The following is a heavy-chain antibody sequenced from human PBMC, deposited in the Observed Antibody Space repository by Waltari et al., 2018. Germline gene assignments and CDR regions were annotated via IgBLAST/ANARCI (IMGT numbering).Heavy chain of an antibody. CDR1: GFTFSGYA. D-gene: IGHD6-13*01. J-gene: IGHJ1*01. Sequence: EVQLLESGGHLVQPGGSLRLSCAASGFTFSGYAMYWVRQAPGKGRGGVAGISGRGRSTDYADSVKGRLTISRDNSKSTLYLKTKSMRTEDTAAYYWAKVLEASSSWSGVSEYYQYGGQGTLVTVSS. V-gene: IGHV3-23*01. CDR2: ISGRGRST. CDR3: AKVLEASSSWSGVSEYYQY.